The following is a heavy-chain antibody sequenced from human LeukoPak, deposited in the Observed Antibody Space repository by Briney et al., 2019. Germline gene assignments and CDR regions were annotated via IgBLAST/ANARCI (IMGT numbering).Heavy chain of an antibody. CDR1: GYTFTSYD. V-gene: IGHV1-8*03. D-gene: IGHD3-22*01. J-gene: IGHJ4*02. CDR2: MNPNSGNT. CDR3: ARERGSGYYYDSSGYYYVFDY. Sequence: ASVKVSCKASGYTFTSYDINWVRQATGQGLEWMGWMNPNSGNTGYAQKFQGRVTITRNTSISTAYMELSSLRSEDTAVYYCARERGSGYYYDSSGYYYVFDYWGQGTLVTVSS.